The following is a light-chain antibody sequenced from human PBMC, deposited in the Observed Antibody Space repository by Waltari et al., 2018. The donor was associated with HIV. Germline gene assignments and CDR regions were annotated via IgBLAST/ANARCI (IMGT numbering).Light chain of an antibody. J-gene: IGLJ3*02. CDR1: SSDVGGYNY. CDR2: EVT. CDR3: SSYPGSFPWV. Sequence: QSALTQPPSASGSPGQSVTISCTGSSSDVGGYNYVSWYQQPPGKAPQLIIYEVTKRPAGFPDRFSGSKSGNTASLTVSGLQAEDEADYYCSSYPGSFPWVFGGGTKLTVL. V-gene: IGLV2-8*01.